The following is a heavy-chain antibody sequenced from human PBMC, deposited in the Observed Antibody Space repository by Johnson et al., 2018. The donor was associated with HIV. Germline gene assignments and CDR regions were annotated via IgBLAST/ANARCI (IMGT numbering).Heavy chain of an antibody. J-gene: IGHJ3*02. V-gene: IGHV3-23*04. CDR1: GFTFSSYA. Sequence: MLLVESGGGLVQPGGSLRLSCAASGFTFSSYAMSWVRQAPGKGLEWVSAISGSGGSTYYADSVKGRFTISRDNSKNTLYLQMNSLRAEDTALYYCARDLYYGSGSSVAFDIWGQGTMVTVSS. D-gene: IGHD3-10*01. CDR3: ARDLYYGSGSSVAFDI. CDR2: ISGSGGST.